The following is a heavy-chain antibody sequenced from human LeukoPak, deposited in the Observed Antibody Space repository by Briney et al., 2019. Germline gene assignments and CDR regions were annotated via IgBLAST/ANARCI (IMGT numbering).Heavy chain of an antibody. J-gene: IGHJ4*02. Sequence: GGSLRLSCAASGFTFDDYAMHWVRQAPGKGLEWVSGISWNSGTIGYADSVKGRFTISRDNAKNSLYLQMDSLRAEDTAVYYCAKDRSRRLVIMVDYWGQGTLVTVSS. CDR3: AKDRSRRLVIMVDY. D-gene: IGHD3-9*01. V-gene: IGHV3-9*01. CDR1: GFTFDDYA. CDR2: ISWNSGTI.